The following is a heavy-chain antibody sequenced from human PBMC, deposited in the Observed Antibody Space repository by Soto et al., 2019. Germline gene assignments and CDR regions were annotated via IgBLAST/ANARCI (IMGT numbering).Heavy chain of an antibody. CDR3: AHKKPYYDALTSYHNPPYFDY. CDR1: GFSLSTSGVG. CDR2: IYWDDEK. J-gene: IGHJ4*02. Sequence: QITLKESGPTLVKPTQTLTLTCTFSGFSLSTSGVGVGWIRQPPGKALEGLALIYWDDEKRYSTSLKSRLTITKDTDKRQVVLRVTNVHPVDTGTYYRAHKKPYYDALTSYHNPPYFDYCGPGTQVIVSS. V-gene: IGHV2-5*02. D-gene: IGHD3-9*01.